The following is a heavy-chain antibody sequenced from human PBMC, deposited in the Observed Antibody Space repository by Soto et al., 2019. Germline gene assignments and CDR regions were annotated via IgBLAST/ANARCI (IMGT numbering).Heavy chain of an antibody. CDR2: INHSGST. D-gene: IGHD7-27*01. V-gene: IGHV4-34*01. CDR3: ARGWGRIFDY. Sequence: QVQLQQWGVGLLKPSETLSLNCAVHGGSFSGYYWSWIRQPPGKGLEWIGEINHSGSTNYNPSLKSRVTISVDTSKNQLSLKLSSVTAADTAVYYCARGWGRIFDYWGQGTLVTVSS. CDR1: GGSFSGYY. J-gene: IGHJ4*02.